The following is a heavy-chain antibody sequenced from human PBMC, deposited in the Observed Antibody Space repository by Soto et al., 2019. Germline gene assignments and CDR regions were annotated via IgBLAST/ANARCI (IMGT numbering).Heavy chain of an antibody. D-gene: IGHD6-13*01. CDR3: ARSSTALPSPYSSSWYDY. CDR1: GYTFTSYG. J-gene: IGHJ4*02. V-gene: IGHV1-18*01. Sequence: ASVKISCKASGYTFTSYGISWVRQAPGQGLEWMGWNSTYNGNTDYAQKLQGRVTVTTDTSTSTAYMELRSLRSDDTAVYYCARSSTALPSPYSSSWYDYWGQGTQVTVSS. CDR2: NSTYNGNT.